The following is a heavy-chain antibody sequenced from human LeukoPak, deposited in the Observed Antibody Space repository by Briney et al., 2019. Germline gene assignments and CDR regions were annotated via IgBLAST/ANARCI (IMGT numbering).Heavy chain of an antibody. D-gene: IGHD4-17*01. V-gene: IGHV4-30-4*08. CDR1: GGSFSGYY. CDR2: IYYSGST. Sequence: SETLSLTCAVYGGSFSGYYWSWIRQPPGKGLEWIGYIYYSGSTYYNPSLKSRVTISVDTSKNQFSLKLSSVTAADTAVYYCARATDYGDPRGFDYWGQGTLVTVSS. CDR3: ARATDYGDPRGFDY. J-gene: IGHJ4*02.